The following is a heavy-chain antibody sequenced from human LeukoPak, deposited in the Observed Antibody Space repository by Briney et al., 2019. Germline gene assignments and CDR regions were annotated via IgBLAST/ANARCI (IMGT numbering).Heavy chain of an antibody. V-gene: IGHV1-2*02. CDR1: GYTFTGSY. CDR3: ARDLSGSYPDYYYYYMDV. D-gene: IGHD1-26*01. Sequence: ASVKVSCKASGYTFTGSYMHWVRQAPGQGLEWMGWINPNSGGTNYAQKFQGRVTMTRDTSISTAYMELSRLRSDDTAVYYCARDLSGSYPDYYYYYMDVWGKGTTVTVSS. CDR2: INPNSGGT. J-gene: IGHJ6*03.